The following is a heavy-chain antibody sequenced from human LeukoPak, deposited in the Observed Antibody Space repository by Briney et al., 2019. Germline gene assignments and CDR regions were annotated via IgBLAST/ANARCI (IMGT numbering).Heavy chain of an antibody. J-gene: IGHJ4*02. D-gene: IGHD4-17*01. CDR3: ARGGDYVEPFDY. CDR1: GGSISSYY. Sequence: SETLSLTCTVPGGSISSYYWSWIRQPAGKGLEWIGYIYHSGSTYYNPSLKSRVTISVDRSKNQFSLKLSSVTAADTAVYYCARGGDYVEPFDYWGQGTLVTVSS. V-gene: IGHV4-59*06. CDR2: IYHSGST.